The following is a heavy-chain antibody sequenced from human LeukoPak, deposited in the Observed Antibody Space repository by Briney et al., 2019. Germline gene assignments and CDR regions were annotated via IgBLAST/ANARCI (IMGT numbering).Heavy chain of an antibody. CDR2: IYYSGST. CDR3: ARLIRGVIPDY. V-gene: IGHV4-59*08. CDR1: GGSISSYY. J-gene: IGHJ4*02. D-gene: IGHD3-10*01. Sequence: PSETLSLTCTVSGGSISSYYWSWIRRPPGKGLEWIGYIYYSGSTNYNPSLKSRVTISVDTSKNHFSLKLSSVTAADTAVYYCARLIRGVIPDYWGRGTLVTVSS.